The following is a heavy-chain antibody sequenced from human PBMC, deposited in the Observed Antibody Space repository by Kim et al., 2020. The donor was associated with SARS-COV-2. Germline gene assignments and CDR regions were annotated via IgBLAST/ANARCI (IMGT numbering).Heavy chain of an antibody. CDR1: GYTFTYYA. D-gene: IGHD6-13*01. Sequence: ASVKVSCKASGYTFTYYAIHWVRQAPGHRLEWMGWINAGNGNTKYSQKFQGRVTITRDTSASTAYMELSSLRSEDTAVYYCARDLAPRSWGSSWYYFDSWGQGTLVTVSS. V-gene: IGHV1-3*01. CDR2: INAGNGNT. CDR3: ARDLAPRSWGSSWYYFDS. J-gene: IGHJ4*02.